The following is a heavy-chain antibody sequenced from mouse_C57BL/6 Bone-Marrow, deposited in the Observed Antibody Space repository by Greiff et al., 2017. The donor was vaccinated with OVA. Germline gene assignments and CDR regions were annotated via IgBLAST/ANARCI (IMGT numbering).Heavy chain of an antibody. CDR1: GYTFTGYW. D-gene: IGHD1-1*01. V-gene: IGHV1-9*01. J-gene: IGHJ1*03. CDR2: ILPGSGGT. Sequence: VQLVESGAELMKPGASVKLSCKATGYTFTGYWIEWVKQRPGHGLEWIGEILPGSGGTNYNEKFKGKATFTADTSSNTAYMQLSSLTTEDSAIYYCARRRGIYYYGSRYFDVWGTGTTVTVSS. CDR3: ARRRGIYYYGSRYFDV.